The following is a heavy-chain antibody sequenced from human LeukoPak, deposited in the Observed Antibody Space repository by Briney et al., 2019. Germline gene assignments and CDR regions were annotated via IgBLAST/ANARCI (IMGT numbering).Heavy chain of an antibody. CDR2: IWYDGNNK. Sequence: PGGSLRLSCAASGFTFSTYGMNWVRQAPGKGLEWVASIWYDGNNKYYADSVKGRFTIYRDNSRNTLYLQMDSLRADDTAVYYCAKSYDNHNWYFHLWGRGTLVTVSS. CDR1: GFTFSTYG. V-gene: IGHV3-33*06. D-gene: IGHD3-10*01. CDR3: AKSYDNHNWYFHL. J-gene: IGHJ2*01.